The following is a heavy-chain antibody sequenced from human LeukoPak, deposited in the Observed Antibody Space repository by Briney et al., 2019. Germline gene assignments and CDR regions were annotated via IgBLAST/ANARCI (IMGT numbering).Heavy chain of an antibody. D-gene: IGHD6-19*01. Sequence: SETLSLTCTVSGGSISSYYWSWIRQPPGKGLEWIGYISYSGSTNYNPSLKSRVTISVDTSKNQFSLKLTSVTAADTAVYYCARVPRYSSVWQHWFDPWGQGTLVTVSS. CDR2: ISYSGST. CDR1: GGSISSYY. V-gene: IGHV4-59*01. CDR3: ARVPRYSSVWQHWFDP. J-gene: IGHJ5*02.